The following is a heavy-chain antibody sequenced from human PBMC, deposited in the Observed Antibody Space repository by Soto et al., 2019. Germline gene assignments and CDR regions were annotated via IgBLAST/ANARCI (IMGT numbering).Heavy chain of an antibody. CDR2: ISAYNGNT. D-gene: IGHD4-17*01. CDR3: ARDSGYGDYEAFVDV. V-gene: IGHV1-18*01. CDR1: GYTFTSYG. Sequence: QVQLVQSGAEVKKPGASLKVSCKASGYTFTSYGISWVRQAPGQGLEWMGWISAYNGNTNYGQKLQGRVTMTTDTSTSTAYMEPRSLRSDDTAVYYCARDSGYGDYEAFVDVWGQGTTVTVSS. J-gene: IGHJ6*02.